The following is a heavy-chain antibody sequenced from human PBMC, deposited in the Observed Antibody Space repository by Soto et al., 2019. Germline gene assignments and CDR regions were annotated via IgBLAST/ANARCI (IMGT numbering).Heavy chain of an antibody. J-gene: IGHJ3*02. Sequence: PGESLKISSKGSGYSFSGYWIGWVRQVPGKGLEWMGVIYPGDSDIRYSPSFQGQVTISADKSISTAYLQWSSLKASDTAVYYYGCRGPYSSYAFDNRGQGTKVTVSS. D-gene: IGHD2-15*01. CDR2: IYPGDSDI. CDR1: GYSFSGYW. V-gene: IGHV5-51*01. CDR3: GCRGPYSSYAFDN.